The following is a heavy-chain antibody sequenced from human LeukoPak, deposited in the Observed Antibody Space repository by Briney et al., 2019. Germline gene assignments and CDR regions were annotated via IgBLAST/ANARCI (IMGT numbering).Heavy chain of an antibody. CDR2: IRSKAYGGTT. CDR3: TREKDVLRFLEWLTDDDY. CDR1: GFTFGDYA. D-gene: IGHD3-3*01. V-gene: IGHV3-49*04. J-gene: IGHJ4*02. Sequence: PGRSLRLSCTASGFTFGDYAMSWVRQAPGKGLEWVGFIRSKAYGGTTEYAASVKGRFTISRDDSKSIASLQMNSLKTEDTAVYYCTREKDVLRFLEWLTDDDYWGQGTLVTVSS.